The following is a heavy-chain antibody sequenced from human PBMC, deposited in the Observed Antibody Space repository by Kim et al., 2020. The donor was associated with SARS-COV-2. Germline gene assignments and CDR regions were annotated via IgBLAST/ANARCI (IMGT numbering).Heavy chain of an antibody. J-gene: IGHJ6*02. Sequence: GGSLRLSCAASGFTFSSYSMNWVRQAPGKGLEWVSYISSSSSTIYYADSVKGRFTISRDNAKNSLYLQMNSLRAEDTAMYYCARDRLRFGERYYYGMDVWGQGTTVTVSS. V-gene: IGHV3-48*04. CDR3: ARDRLRFGERYYYGMDV. D-gene: IGHD3-10*01. CDR2: ISSSSSTI. CDR1: GFTFSSYS.